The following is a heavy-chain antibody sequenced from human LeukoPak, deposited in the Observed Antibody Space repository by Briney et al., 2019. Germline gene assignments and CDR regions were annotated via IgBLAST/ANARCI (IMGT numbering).Heavy chain of an antibody. Sequence: ASVKVSCKASGYTFIGYYVHWVRQAPGQGLEWMGWINSKSGGTNYAQKFQGRVAMTRGTSISTAYMELSRLRSGDTAVYYCARGGDYYDSSGYYDDAFDIWGQGTMVTVSS. D-gene: IGHD3-22*01. CDR2: INSKSGGT. J-gene: IGHJ3*02. CDR3: ARGGDYYDSSGYYDDAFDI. V-gene: IGHV1-2*02. CDR1: GYTFIGYY.